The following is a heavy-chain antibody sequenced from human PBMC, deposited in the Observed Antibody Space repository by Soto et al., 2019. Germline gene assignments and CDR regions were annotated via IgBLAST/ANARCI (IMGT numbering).Heavy chain of an antibody. V-gene: IGHV1-69*13. D-gene: IGHD3-3*01. CDR1: GGTFSSYA. CDR2: IIPIFGTA. Sequence: GASVKVSCKASGGTFSSYAISWVRQAPGQGLEWMGGIIPIFGTANYAQKFQGRVTITADESTSTAYMELSSLRSEDTAVYYCARGRVGWLDYYYYYYGMDVWGQGTTVTVSS. CDR3: ARGRVGWLDYYYYYYGMDV. J-gene: IGHJ6*02.